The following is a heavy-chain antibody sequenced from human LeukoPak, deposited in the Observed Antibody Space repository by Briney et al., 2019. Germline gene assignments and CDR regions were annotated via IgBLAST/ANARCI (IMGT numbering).Heavy chain of an antibody. V-gene: IGHV3-7*01. D-gene: IGHD2-15*01. J-gene: IGHJ4*02. Sequence: GGSLRLSCAASGLTFSHFWMSWVRQAPGKGLEWVAYIKKTGSETYYVDSVKGRFTITRDNTRNSLFLQMYSLRAEDTAVYFCVREDGYCSGGNCYSYFDSWGQGTLVTVSS. CDR1: GLTFSHFW. CDR3: VREDGYCSGGNCYSYFDS. CDR2: IKKTGSET.